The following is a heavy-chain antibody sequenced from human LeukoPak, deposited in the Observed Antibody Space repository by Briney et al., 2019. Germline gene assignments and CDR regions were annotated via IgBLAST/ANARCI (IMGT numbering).Heavy chain of an antibody. CDR1: GGSISSSSYY. D-gene: IGHD2-15*01. CDR2: IYYSGST. Sequence: SETLSLTCTVPGGSISSSSYYWGWIRQPPGKGLEWIGSIYYSGSTYYNPSLKSRVTISVDTSKNQFSLKLSSVTAADTAVYYCASSYCSGGSCHPHNFDYWGQGTLVTVSS. CDR3: ASSYCSGGSCHPHNFDY. V-gene: IGHV4-39*01. J-gene: IGHJ4*02.